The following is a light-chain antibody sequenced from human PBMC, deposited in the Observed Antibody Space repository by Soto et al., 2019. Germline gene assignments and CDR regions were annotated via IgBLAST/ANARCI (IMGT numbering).Light chain of an antibody. V-gene: IGKV4-1*01. CDR2: WAS. CDR3: HQYYSTPYT. Sequence: DIVMTQSPDSLAVSLGERATINCKSSQSLLYSSNSKNYLAWYQQQPGQPPKLLIYWASTRESGVPDRFSGSGSGTDFTLTISSLQAEDVAVYYCHQYYSTPYTFGQGTKLDIK. J-gene: IGKJ2*01. CDR1: QSLLYSSNSKNY.